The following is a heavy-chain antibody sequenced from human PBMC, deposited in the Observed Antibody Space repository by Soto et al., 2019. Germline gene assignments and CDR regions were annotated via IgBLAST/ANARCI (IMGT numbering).Heavy chain of an antibody. CDR3: ARAIDWNDIWFDP. CDR2: IYYSGST. D-gene: IGHD1-1*01. CDR1: GGSISSGDYY. V-gene: IGHV4-30-4*01. Sequence: QVQLQESGPGLVKPSQTLSLTCTVSGGSISSGDYYWGWIRQPPGKGLEWIGYIYYSGSTYYNPSLKSRVTISVDTSKNQFSLKLSSVTAADTAVYYCARAIDWNDIWFDPWGQGTLVTVSS. J-gene: IGHJ5*02.